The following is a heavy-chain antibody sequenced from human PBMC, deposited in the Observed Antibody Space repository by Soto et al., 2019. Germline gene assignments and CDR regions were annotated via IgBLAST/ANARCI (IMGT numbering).Heavy chain of an antibody. D-gene: IGHD1-1*01. J-gene: IGHJ4*02. V-gene: IGHV5-51*01. CDR2: IHPGDSDI. Sequence: GESLKISCKASEYTFSAYWIAWVRQMPVKGLEWMGIIHPGDSDIRYSPSFRGQVTISADKSITTAYLQWSSLRASDTAMYYCARQEGAPNFYLAHWGKGPQVTVSS. CDR3: ARQEGAPNFYLAH. CDR1: EYTFSAYW.